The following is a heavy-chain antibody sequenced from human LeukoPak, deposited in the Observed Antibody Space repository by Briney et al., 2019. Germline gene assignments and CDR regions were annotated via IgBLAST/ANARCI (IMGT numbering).Heavy chain of an antibody. CDR1: GFTFTDYW. CDR2: IRQDGGEK. CDR3: ARAYIPYNWNDGPWFDP. Sequence: GGSLRLSCAVSGFTFTDYWMDWVRQAPGKGLEWVASIRQDGGEKSYVDSVKGRFTISRDNTKSSLYLQINSLRAEDTAVYYCARAYIPYNWNDGPWFDPWGQGTLVTVSS. J-gene: IGHJ5*02. V-gene: IGHV3-7*01. D-gene: IGHD1-1*01.